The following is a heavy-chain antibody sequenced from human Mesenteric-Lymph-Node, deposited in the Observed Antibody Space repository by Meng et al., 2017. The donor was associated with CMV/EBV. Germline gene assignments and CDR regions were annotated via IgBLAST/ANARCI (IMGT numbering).Heavy chain of an antibody. Sequence: GESLKISCAASGFTFSSYNINRVRQAPGKGLEWVAYISSRSTTIYYADSVKGRFTISRDNSKKTLYLQMNSLRAEDTAVYYCATEISRIGSFTVVTALGHYYYVMDVWGQGTTVTVSS. CDR2: ISSRSTTI. J-gene: IGHJ6*02. D-gene: IGHD3-3*01. CDR1: GFTFSSYN. V-gene: IGHV3-48*01. CDR3: ATEISRIGSFTVVTALGHYYYVMDV.